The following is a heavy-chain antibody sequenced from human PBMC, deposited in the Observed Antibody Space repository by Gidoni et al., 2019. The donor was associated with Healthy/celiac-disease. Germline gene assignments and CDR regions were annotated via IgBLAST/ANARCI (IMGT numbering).Heavy chain of an antibody. D-gene: IGHD2-8*01. J-gene: IGHJ4*02. Sequence: EVQLVESGGGLVQPGGSLRLSCAASGFTFSSYWMSWVRQAPGKGLEWVANIKLDGSEKYYVDSVKGRFTISRDNAKNSLYLQMNSLRAEDTAVYYCARDFRRGTNGVCYFDYWGQGTLVTVSS. V-gene: IGHV3-7*03. CDR3: ARDFRRGTNGVCYFDY. CDR2: IKLDGSEK. CDR1: GFTFSSYW.